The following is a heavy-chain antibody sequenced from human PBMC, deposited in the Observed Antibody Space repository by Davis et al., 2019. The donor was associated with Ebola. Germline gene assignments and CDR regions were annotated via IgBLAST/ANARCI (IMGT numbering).Heavy chain of an antibody. CDR1: GGSISSSSYY. D-gene: IGHD2/OR15-2a*01. CDR2: IYYSGST. J-gene: IGHJ5*02. V-gene: IGHV4-39*01. CDR3: ARHESLSWFDP. Sequence: SETLSLTCTVSGGSISSSSYYWGWIRQPPGKGLEWIESIYYSGSTYYNPSLKSRVTISVDTSKNQFSLKLSSVTAADTAVYYCARHESLSWFDPWGQGTLVTVSS.